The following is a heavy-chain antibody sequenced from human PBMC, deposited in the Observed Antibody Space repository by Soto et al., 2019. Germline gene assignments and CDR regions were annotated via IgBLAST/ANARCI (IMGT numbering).Heavy chain of an antibody. V-gene: IGHV1-18*01. J-gene: IGHJ5*02. Sequence: ASVKVSCKASGYTFFTYDMSWVRQAPGQGLEWMGWISTYSGDTKYAQKFQGRVTMTTDTSTTTAYLELRSLRSDDTAVYYCARHHGPTTSENWFDPWGQGPMLTV. CDR3: ARHHGPTTSENWFDP. D-gene: IGHD5-12*01. CDR1: GYTFFTYD. CDR2: ISTYSGDT.